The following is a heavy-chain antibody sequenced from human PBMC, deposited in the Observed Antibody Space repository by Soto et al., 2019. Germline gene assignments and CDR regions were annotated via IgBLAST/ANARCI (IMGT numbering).Heavy chain of an antibody. J-gene: IGHJ4*02. D-gene: IGHD5-12*01. CDR2: FSYTGYT. CDR3: ATTGGYGTPGDY. V-gene: IGHV4-31*03. CDR1: GGSVSSGDYY. Sequence: QVHLQESGPGLVKPSQTLSLNCTVSGGSVSSGDYYWTWIRQHPGKGLEWIGYFSYTGYTYYNPSRESRVSMSVDTPRTNFSLRLNSVTAADTAVYYCATTGGYGTPGDYWGQGTLVTVSS.